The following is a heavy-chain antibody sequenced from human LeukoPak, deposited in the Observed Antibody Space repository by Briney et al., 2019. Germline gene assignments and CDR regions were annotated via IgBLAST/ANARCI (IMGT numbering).Heavy chain of an antibody. J-gene: IGHJ4*02. CDR2: TYSGGTT. CDR1: GFTVSTNY. V-gene: IGHV3-66*02. CDR3: ARDQNY. Sequence: GGSLRLSCVASGFTVSTNYMSWVRQAPGKGLEWVSVTYSGGTTYYADSVKGRFTISTDNSQNTLYLQTNSLRPEDTAVYYCARDQNYWGQGTLVTVSS.